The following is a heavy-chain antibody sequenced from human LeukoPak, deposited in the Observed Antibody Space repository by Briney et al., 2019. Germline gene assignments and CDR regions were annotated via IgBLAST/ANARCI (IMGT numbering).Heavy chain of an antibody. CDR1: GYTFTSYG. J-gene: IGHJ3*02. CDR2: ISAYNGNT. Sequence: ASVKVSCRASGYTFTSYGISWVRQAPGQGLEWMGWISAYNGNTNYAQKLQGRVTITRDTSASTAYMELSSLRSEDTAVYYCARVGDTAMVYDAFDIWGQGTMVTVSS. CDR3: ARVGDTAMVYDAFDI. V-gene: IGHV1-18*01. D-gene: IGHD5-18*01.